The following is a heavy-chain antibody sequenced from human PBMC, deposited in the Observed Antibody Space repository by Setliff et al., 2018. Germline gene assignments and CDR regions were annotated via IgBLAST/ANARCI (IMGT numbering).Heavy chain of an antibody. CDR2: INNYSFQI. V-gene: IGHV1-18*01. D-gene: IGHD2-8*02. CDR1: GYTFTNYG. J-gene: IGHJ4*02. CDR3: ARMSTSGPHYDY. Sequence: ASVKVSCKTSGYTFTNYGVTWVRQAPGQRLEWMGWINNYSFQIQTAQKFQDRVTITTDTSTNTASLEVRSLRSDDTAIYYCARMSTSGPHYDYWGQGTLVTVSS.